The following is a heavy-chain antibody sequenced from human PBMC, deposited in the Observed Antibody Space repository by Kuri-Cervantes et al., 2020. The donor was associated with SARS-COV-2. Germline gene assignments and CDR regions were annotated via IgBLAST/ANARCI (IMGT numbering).Heavy chain of an antibody. CDR1: GFTFSSYG. Sequence: GESLKISCAASGFTFSSYGMHWVRQAPGKGLEWVAVIWYDGSNKYYADSVKGRFTISRDNSNNTLYLQMNSLRAEDTAVYYCAKDWTVSPSYWFDPWGQGNLVNGAS. J-gene: IGHJ5*01. CDR3: AKDWTVSPSYWFDP. D-gene: IGHD3/OR15-3a*01. V-gene: IGHV3-33*06. CDR2: IWYDGSNK.